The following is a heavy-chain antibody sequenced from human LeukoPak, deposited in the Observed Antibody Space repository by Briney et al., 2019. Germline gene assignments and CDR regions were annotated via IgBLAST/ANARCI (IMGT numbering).Heavy chain of an antibody. D-gene: IGHD5-18*01. CDR3: ARVDTATFCPSG. J-gene: IGHJ4*02. CDR1: GGSISSGDYY. Sequence: SETLSLTCTVSGGSISSGDYYWSWIRQPPGKGLEWVGYIYHSGSTYYNPSLKSRVTISVDTSKNQFSLKLSSVTAADTAVYYCARVDTATFCPSGWGQGTLVTVSS. V-gene: IGHV4-30-2*01. CDR2: IYHSGST.